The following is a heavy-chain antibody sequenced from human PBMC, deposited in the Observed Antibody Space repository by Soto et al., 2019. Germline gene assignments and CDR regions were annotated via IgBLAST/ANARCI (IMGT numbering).Heavy chain of an antibody. CDR3: ARTRTDTSSSFDH. J-gene: IGHJ4*02. CDR1: RDSISRGAYY. V-gene: IGHV4-31*03. CDR2: VTHSGSS. D-gene: IGHD6-6*01. Sequence: QVQLQESGPGLVRPSQTLSLTCTVSRDSISRGAYYWSWIRQHAGKGLEWIGYVTHSGSSFYNPSLQSRVIISVDTSKNQFALKLPPVTAADTAVYYCARTRTDTSSSFDHWGQGTLVTVSS.